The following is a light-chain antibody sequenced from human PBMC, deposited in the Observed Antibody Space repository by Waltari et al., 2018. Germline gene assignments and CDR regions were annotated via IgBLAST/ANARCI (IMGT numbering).Light chain of an antibody. CDR3: LQYLHTPRT. CDR1: QSVLYSSNNKNY. J-gene: IGKJ1*01. Sequence: DIVMTQSPDSLAVSLGERATINCKSSQSVLYSSNNKNYLAWYQQKPEQPPKMRIYWASTRESGVPDRFSGSGSGTDFTLTISSLQAEDVASYFCLQYLHTPRTFGQGTKVEIK. V-gene: IGKV4-1*01. CDR2: WAS.